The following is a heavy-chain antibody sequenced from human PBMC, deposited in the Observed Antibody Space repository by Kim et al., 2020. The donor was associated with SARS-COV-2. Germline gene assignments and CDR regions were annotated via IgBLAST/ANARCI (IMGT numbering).Heavy chain of an antibody. V-gene: IGHV3-72*01. J-gene: IGHJ3*02. CDR2: TRNKANSYTT. CDR3: ARRLRAGAFDI. CDR1: GFTFSDHY. Sequence: GGSLRLSCAASGFTFSDHYMDWVRQAPGKGLEWVGRTRNKANSYTTEYAASVKGRFTISRDDSKNSLYLQMNSLKTEDTAVYYCARRLRAGAFDIWAKGQWSPSLQ.